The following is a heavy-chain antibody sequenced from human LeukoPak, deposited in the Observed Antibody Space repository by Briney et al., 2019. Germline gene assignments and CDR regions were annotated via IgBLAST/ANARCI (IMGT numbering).Heavy chain of an antibody. CDR2: IYYRGTA. CDR1: GASVNSDSHY. J-gene: IGHJ3*02. CDR3: ARQDGGPAILDI. V-gene: IGHV4-61*01. D-gene: IGHD1-14*01. Sequence: PSETLSCTGTVSGASVNSDSHYWNGIRQAPGKGRGWIGYIYYRGTATYNPSLESRVTISPDQPKNQLSPKLTSVTAADPAVYYCARQDGGPAILDIWGGGTVVTVPS.